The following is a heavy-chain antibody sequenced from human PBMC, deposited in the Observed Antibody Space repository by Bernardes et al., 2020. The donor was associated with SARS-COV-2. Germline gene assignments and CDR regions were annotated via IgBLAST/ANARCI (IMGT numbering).Heavy chain of an antibody. D-gene: IGHD1-7*01. CDR3: ASGGFNWNYAFFDY. CDR1: GFSFSSNG. CDR2: ISFDGSNI. V-gene: IGHV3-30*03. Sequence: GGSLRLSCAASGFSFSSNGMHWVRQAPGKGLEWVALISFDGSNIHYADSVKGRFTISRDNSKNTLNLQMNSLRVEDSAVYYCASGGFNWNYAFFDYWGQGTLVTVS. J-gene: IGHJ4*02.